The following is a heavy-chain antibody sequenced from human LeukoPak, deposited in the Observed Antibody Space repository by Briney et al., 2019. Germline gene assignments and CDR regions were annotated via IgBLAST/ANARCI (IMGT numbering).Heavy chain of an antibody. CDR1: GGSFSGYY. CDR3: ARVGTTVVRNYYYYYMDV. D-gene: IGHD4-23*01. Sequence: SETLSLTCAVYGGSFSGYYWSWIRQPPGKGLEWIGEVNHSGSTNYNPSLKSRVTISVDTSKNQFSLKLSSVTAADTAVYYCARVGTTVVRNYYYYYMDVWGKGTTVTVSS. J-gene: IGHJ6*03. V-gene: IGHV4-34*01. CDR2: VNHSGST.